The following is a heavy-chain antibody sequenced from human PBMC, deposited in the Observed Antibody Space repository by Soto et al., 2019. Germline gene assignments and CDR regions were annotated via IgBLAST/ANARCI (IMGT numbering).Heavy chain of an antibody. CDR1: GYSFTSYW. J-gene: IGHJ5*02. CDR2: IYPGDSDT. V-gene: IGHV5-51*03. CDR3: ALGESKSPGNNLETDLGLAGTTDNWFDP. Sequence: EVQLVQSGAEVKKPGESLKISCKGSGYSFTSYWIGWVRQMPGKGLEWMGIIYPGDSDTRYSPSFQGQVTISADKSISTAYLQWSSLKASDTAMYYCALGESKSPGNNLETDLGLAGTTDNWFDPWGQGTLVTVSS. D-gene: IGHD1-1*01.